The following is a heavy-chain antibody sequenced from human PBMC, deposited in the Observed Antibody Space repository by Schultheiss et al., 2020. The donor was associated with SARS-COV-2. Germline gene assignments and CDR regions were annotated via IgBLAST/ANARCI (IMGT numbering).Heavy chain of an antibody. Sequence: GGSLRLSCAASGFTFSYYRMHWVRQVPGKGLLWVSHTNMDGSTTSYADSVKGRFTISRDNAKNVLYLQMNSLRAEDTAVYYCARVAVPTVTTRHFDYWGQGTLVTVSS. J-gene: IGHJ4*02. V-gene: IGHV3-74*01. CDR3: ARVAVPTVTTRHFDY. CDR1: GFTFSYYR. CDR2: TNMDGSTT. D-gene: IGHD4-17*01.